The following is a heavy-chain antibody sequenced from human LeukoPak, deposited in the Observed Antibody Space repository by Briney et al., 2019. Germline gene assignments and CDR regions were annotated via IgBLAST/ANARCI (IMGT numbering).Heavy chain of an antibody. V-gene: IGHV4-4*02. J-gene: IGHJ4*02. CDR3: AKEGEIAVAGLFSY. CDR2: TFHSGRT. CDR1: GGSISSNNC. Sequence: SETLSLTCAVSGGSISSNNCWSWVRQPPGKGLEWIGETFHSGRTKYNPSLKSRVTISVDTSKNQFSLKLNSVTAADTAVYYCAKEGEIAVAGLFSYWGQGTLVTVSS. D-gene: IGHD6-19*01.